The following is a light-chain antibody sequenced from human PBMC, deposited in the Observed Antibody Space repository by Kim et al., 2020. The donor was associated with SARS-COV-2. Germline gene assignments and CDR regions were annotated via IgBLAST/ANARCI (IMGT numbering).Light chain of an antibody. V-gene: IGKV3-11*01. CDR3: QQRSNWPPT. J-gene: IGKJ5*01. Sequence: LSPGEGDTLSCRASQSVSNFLAWYQQKPGQAPRLLIYDTFNRATGIPARFSGSGSGTDFTLTISTLEPEDFAVYYCQQRSNWPPTFGQGTRLEIK. CDR1: QSVSNF. CDR2: DTF.